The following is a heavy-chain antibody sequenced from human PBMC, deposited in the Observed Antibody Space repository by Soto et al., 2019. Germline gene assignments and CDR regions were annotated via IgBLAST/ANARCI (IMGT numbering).Heavy chain of an antibody. Sequence: QVRLVQSGPEVTKPGASVKVSCKTSGYAFPHYVINWVRQAPGHGLEWMGFSTHTGNTNYAQNFQGRVVLTTDTSTSTAYMEVTSLRSDDTAVYYCARSGEHPLDYWGQGTPVTVSS. CDR3: ARSGEHPLDY. V-gene: IGHV1-18*01. CDR1: GYAFPHYV. J-gene: IGHJ4*02. D-gene: IGHD1-26*01. CDR2: STHTGNT.